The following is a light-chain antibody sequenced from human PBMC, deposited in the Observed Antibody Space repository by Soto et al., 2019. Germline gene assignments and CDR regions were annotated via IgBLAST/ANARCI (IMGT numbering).Light chain of an antibody. Sequence: DIQMTQSPSTLSASVGDRVTITCRASQSISSWLAWYQQKPGKAPKLLIYDASSVESGVPSRFSGSGSGTEFTLTISSLQPDDFATYYCQQYNSYSATFGQGTKVDI. CDR1: QSISSW. CDR2: DAS. V-gene: IGKV1-5*01. CDR3: QQYNSYSAT. J-gene: IGKJ1*01.